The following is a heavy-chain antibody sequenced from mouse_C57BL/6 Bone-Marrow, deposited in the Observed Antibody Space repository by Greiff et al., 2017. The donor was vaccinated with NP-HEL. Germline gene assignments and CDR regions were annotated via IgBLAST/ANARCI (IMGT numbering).Heavy chain of an antibody. Sequence: EVQRVESGPGLVKPSQSLSLTCSVTGYSITSGYYWNWIRQFPGNKLEWMGYISYDGSNNYNPSLKNRISITRDTSKNQFFLKLNSVTTEDTATYYCARDEAYYSNYVYWYFDVWGTGTTVTVSS. V-gene: IGHV3-6*01. CDR1: GYSITSGYY. CDR3: ARDEAYYSNYVYWYFDV. D-gene: IGHD2-5*01. CDR2: ISYDGSN. J-gene: IGHJ1*03.